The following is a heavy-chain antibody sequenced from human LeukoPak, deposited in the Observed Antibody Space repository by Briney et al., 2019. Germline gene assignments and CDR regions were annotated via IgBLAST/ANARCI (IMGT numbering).Heavy chain of an antibody. CDR3: ARVSTSWSNAFDI. V-gene: IGHV4-61*02. D-gene: IGHD6-13*01. J-gene: IGHJ3*02. Sequence: SETLSLTCTVSGGSIGSGSYYWSWIRQPAGEGLEWIGRIFTSGSTNSNPSLKSRVTISVDTSKNQFSLKLSSVTAADTAVYYCARVSTSWSNAFDIWGQGTMVTVSS. CDR1: GGSIGSGSYY. CDR2: IFTSGST.